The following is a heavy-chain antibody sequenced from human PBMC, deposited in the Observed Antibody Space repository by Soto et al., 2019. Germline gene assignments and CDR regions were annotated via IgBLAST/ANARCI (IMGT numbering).Heavy chain of an antibody. CDR1: GFTFSNAW. Sequence: EVQLVESGGGLVKPGGSLRLSCAASGFTFSNAWMNWVRQAPGKGLEWVGRIKSKTDGGTADYAAPVKGRFTISRDDSKNTLYLQMDSLITEDTAVYYCTTQNCSVGSCYSGYYYYGLDVWGQGTTVSVSS. V-gene: IGHV3-15*07. CDR2: IKSKTDGGTA. CDR3: TTQNCSVGSCYSGYYYYGLDV. J-gene: IGHJ6*02. D-gene: IGHD2-15*01.